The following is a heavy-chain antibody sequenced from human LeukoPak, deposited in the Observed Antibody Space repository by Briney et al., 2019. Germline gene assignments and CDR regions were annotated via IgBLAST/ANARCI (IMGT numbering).Heavy chain of an antibody. V-gene: IGHV3-30-3*01. CDR3: ARVESYDSTLDFDY. Sequence: PGGSLRLSYAASGFTFSSYAMHWVRQAPGKGLEWVAVISYDGSNKYYADSVKGRFTISRDTSKNTLYLQMNSLRADDTAVYYCARVESYDSTLDFDYWGQGTLVTVSS. CDR1: GFTFSSYA. CDR2: ISYDGSNK. D-gene: IGHD3-22*01. J-gene: IGHJ4*02.